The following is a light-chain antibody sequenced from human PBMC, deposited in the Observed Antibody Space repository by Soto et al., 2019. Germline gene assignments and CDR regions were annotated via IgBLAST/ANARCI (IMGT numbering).Light chain of an antibody. Sequence: QSALTQPRSVSGSPGQSVTISCTGTSSDVGGYNYVSWYQQHPGKAPKLMIYDVSKRPSGVPDRFSGSKSGNTASLTISGLQAEDDADYYCCSYAGSYTPVLGGGTKLTVL. CDR3: CSYAGSYTPV. V-gene: IGLV2-11*01. CDR1: SSDVGGYNY. J-gene: IGLJ2*01. CDR2: DVS.